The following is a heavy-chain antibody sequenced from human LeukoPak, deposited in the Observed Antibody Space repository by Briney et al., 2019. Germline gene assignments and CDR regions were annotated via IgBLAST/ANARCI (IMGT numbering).Heavy chain of an antibody. D-gene: IGHD5-24*01. Sequence: ASVKVSCKVSGYTLTELSMHWVRQAPGKGLEWMGGFDPEDGETIYVQKFQGRVTMTEDTSTDTAYMELSSLRSEDTAVYYCATEHRPVETTQIGTFHDAFDIWGQGTMVTVSS. J-gene: IGHJ3*02. CDR1: GYTLTELS. V-gene: IGHV1-24*01. CDR2: FDPEDGET. CDR3: ATEHRPVETTQIGTFHDAFDI.